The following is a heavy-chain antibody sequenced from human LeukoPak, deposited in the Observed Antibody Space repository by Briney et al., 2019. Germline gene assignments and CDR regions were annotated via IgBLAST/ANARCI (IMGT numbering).Heavy chain of an antibody. V-gene: IGHV4-59*01. CDR1: GGSISSNY. CDR2: IYYSGST. Sequence: PSETLSLTCTVSGGSISSNYWSWIRQPPGKGLEWTGYIYYSGSTNYNPSLKSRVTISVDTSKNQFSLKLSSVTAADTAVYYCARDTSRAVADYWGQGTLVTVSS. CDR3: ARDTSRAVADY. J-gene: IGHJ4*02. D-gene: IGHD6-19*01.